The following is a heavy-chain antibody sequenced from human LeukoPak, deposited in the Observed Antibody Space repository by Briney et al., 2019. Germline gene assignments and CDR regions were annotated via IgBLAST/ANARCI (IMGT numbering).Heavy chain of an antibody. CDR2: IKQDGSEK. CDR3: ARVADEGSSRYRSLDY. J-gene: IGHJ4*02. Sequence: GGSPRLSCEASGFTFSSYWMSWVRQAPGKGLEWVANIKQDGSEKYYVDSVKGRSTISRDNAKNSLYLQMNSLRAEDTALYYCARVADEGSSRYRSLDYWGQGTLVTVSS. V-gene: IGHV3-7*04. D-gene: IGHD6-25*01. CDR1: GFTFSSYW.